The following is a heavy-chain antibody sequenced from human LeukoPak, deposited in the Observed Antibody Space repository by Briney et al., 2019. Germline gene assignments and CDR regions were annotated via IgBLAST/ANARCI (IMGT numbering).Heavy chain of an antibody. CDR2: IYYSGST. J-gene: IGHJ4*02. Sequence: SETLSLTCTVSGGSISSHYWSWIRQPPGKGLEWIGYIYYSGSTNYNPSLKSRVTISVDTSKNQFSLKLSSVTAADTAVYYCARSDSSGYYDDWGQGTLVTVSS. D-gene: IGHD3-22*01. CDR1: GGSISSHY. V-gene: IGHV4-59*11. CDR3: ARSDSSGYYDD.